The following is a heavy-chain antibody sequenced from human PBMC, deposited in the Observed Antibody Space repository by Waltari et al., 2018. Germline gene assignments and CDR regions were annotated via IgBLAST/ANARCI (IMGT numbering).Heavy chain of an antibody. CDR2: INVGQRDT. CDR3: ARGNRLSGSDYFEV. D-gene: IGHD5-12*01. J-gene: IGHJ3*01. V-gene: IGHV4-34*01. Sequence: QVQLQQWGAGLLKPSETLSLTCAVYGGSFSGYYWSWIRQPPGKGLEWIGWINVGQRDTNYSEKLQGRVTIARDTTDTSASTVYMELRSLTSDDTAIYYCARGNRLSGSDYFEVWGQGTLLTVSS. CDR1: GGSFSGYY.